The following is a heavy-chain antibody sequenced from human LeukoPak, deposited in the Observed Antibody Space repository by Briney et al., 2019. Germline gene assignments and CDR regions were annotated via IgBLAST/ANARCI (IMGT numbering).Heavy chain of an antibody. CDR2: IYPGDSDT. CDR1: GYSFTRYY. J-gene: IGHJ4*02. Sequence: ESLKISCKGSGYSFTRYYIGWVRQMPGKGLEWMGIIYPGDSDTRYSPSFQGQVTISADKSISTAYLQWSSLKASDTAMYYCARYRYCSGGNCYGPDYWGQGTLVTVSS. CDR3: ARYRYCSGGNCYGPDY. D-gene: IGHD2-15*01. V-gene: IGHV5-51*01.